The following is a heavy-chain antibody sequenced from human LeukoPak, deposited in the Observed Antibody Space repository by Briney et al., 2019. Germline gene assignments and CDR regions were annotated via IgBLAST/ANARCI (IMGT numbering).Heavy chain of an antibody. CDR3: ARDGVRDGLYFDY. D-gene: IGHD5-24*01. CDR2: ISSSSYI. CDR1: GFTFSSYW. J-gene: IGHJ4*02. V-gene: IGHV3-21*01. Sequence: GGSLRLSCAASGFTFSSYWMSWVRQAPGKGLEWVSSISSSSYIYYADSVKGRFTISRDNAKNSLYLQMNSLRAEDTAVYYCARDGVRDGLYFDYWGQGTLVTVSS.